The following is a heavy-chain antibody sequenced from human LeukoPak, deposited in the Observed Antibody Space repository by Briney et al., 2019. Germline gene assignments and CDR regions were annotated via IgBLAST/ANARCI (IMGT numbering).Heavy chain of an antibody. V-gene: IGHV4-39*07. CDR2: IYYSGIT. Sequence: KASETLSLTCTVSGGSISSNGYYWGWIRQSPGEGLEWIANIYYSGITYYNASLKSRVTISVETSKNQFSLKLSSVTAADTAVYYCARVTGYMIEDYFDYWGQGTLVTVSS. CDR1: GGSISSNGYY. CDR3: ARVTGYMIEDYFDY. J-gene: IGHJ4*02. D-gene: IGHD3-22*01.